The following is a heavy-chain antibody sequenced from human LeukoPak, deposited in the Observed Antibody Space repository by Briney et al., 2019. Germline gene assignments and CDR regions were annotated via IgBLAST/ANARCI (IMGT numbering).Heavy chain of an antibody. Sequence: SETLSLTCTVPGGSLSSYYWSWIRQPAGKGLEWIGRIYTSGSTNYNPPLKSRVTISVDKSKNQFSLKLSSVTAADTAVYYCARDRYGAIDAFDIWGQGTMVTVSS. J-gene: IGHJ3*02. CDR1: GGSLSSYY. D-gene: IGHD4-17*01. V-gene: IGHV4-4*07. CDR2: IYTSGST. CDR3: ARDRYGAIDAFDI.